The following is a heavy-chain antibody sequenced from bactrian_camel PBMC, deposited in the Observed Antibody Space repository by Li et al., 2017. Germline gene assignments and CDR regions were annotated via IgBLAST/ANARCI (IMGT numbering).Heavy chain of an antibody. V-gene: IGHV3S40*01. J-gene: IGHJ7*01. D-gene: IGHD3*01. CDR1: GFTFSNYD. CDR2: SNSGGGST. Sequence: DVQLVESGGGLAQPGGSPRLACAAAGFTFSNYDMSWVRQAPGKGLEWVSRSNSGGGSTYYADSVKGRFTISRDNAKNTLYLQLNSLKTEDTAMYYCAKGASDCSSSWCSELHAMDYWGKGTQVTVS.